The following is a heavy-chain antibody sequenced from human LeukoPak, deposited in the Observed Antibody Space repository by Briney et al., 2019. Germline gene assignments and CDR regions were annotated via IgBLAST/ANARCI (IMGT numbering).Heavy chain of an antibody. J-gene: IGHJ4*02. CDR3: TTAALYSGSYDGEMGFDY. CDR1: GFTFSNAW. Sequence: GGSLRLPCAASGFTFSNAWMSWVRQAPGKGLEWVGRIKSKTDGGTTDYAAPVKGRFTISRDDSKNTLYLQMNSLKTEDTAVYYCTTAALYSGSYDGEMGFDYWGQGTLVTVSS. CDR2: IKSKTDGGTT. V-gene: IGHV3-15*01. D-gene: IGHD1-26*01.